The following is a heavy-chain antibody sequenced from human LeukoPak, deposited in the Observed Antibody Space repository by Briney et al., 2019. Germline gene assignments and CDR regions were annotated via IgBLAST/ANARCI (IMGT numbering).Heavy chain of an antibody. D-gene: IGHD5-12*01. J-gene: IGHJ4*02. Sequence: PSETLSLTCTVSGYSISSGYYWGWIRQPPGKGLEWIGSIYHSGSTNYNPSLKSRVTISVDKSKNQFSLKLSSVTAADTAVYYCAKGPIVATITRSFDYWGQGTLVTVSS. V-gene: IGHV4-38-2*02. CDR2: IYHSGST. CDR1: GYSISSGYY. CDR3: AKGPIVATITRSFDY.